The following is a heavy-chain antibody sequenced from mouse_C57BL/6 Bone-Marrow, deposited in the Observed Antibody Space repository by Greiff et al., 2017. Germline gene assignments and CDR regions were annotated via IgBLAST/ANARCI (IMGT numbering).Heavy chain of an antibody. CDR3: ARGGHYYGSSLDY. Sequence: QVQLKQPGAELVKPGASVKLSCKASGYTFTSYWMQWVKQRPGQGLEWIGEIDPSDSYTNYNQKFKGKATLTVDTSSSTAYMQLSSLTSEDSAVYYCARGGHYYGSSLDYWGQGTTLTVSS. CDR1: GYTFTSYW. V-gene: IGHV1-50*01. D-gene: IGHD1-1*01. J-gene: IGHJ2*01. CDR2: IDPSDSYT.